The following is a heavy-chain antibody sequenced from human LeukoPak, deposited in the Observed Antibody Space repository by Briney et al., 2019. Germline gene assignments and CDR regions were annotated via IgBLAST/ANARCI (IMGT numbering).Heavy chain of an antibody. D-gene: IGHD2-15*01. J-gene: IGHJ3*02. CDR1: GGTFSSYA. V-gene: IGHV1-69*04. Sequence: SVKVSCKASGGTFSSYAISWVRQAPGQGLEWMGRIIPILGIANYAQKFQGRVTITADKSTSTAYMELSSLRSEDTAVYYCARGYCSGGSCYSPEPDAFDIWGQGTMVTVSS. CDR3: ARGYCSGGSCYSPEPDAFDI. CDR2: IIPILGIA.